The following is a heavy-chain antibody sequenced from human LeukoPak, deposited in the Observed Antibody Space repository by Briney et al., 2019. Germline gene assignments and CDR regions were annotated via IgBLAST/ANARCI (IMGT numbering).Heavy chain of an antibody. CDR1: GFTFSSYD. J-gene: IGHJ4*02. CDR3: ARDSLDTQPRQTAGDIFDY. V-gene: IGHV3-33*08. CDR2: IWFDGGNR. D-gene: IGHD6-13*01. Sequence: GRSLRLSCAASGFTFSSYDMHWVRQAPGKGLEWVAVIWFDGGNRYHADSVKGRFTISRDNSKNTLYLQLNSLRAEDTAVYYCARDSLDTQPRQTAGDIFDYWGQGTLVTVSS.